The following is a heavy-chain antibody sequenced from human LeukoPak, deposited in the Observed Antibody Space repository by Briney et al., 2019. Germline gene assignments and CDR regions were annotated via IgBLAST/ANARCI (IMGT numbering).Heavy chain of an antibody. J-gene: IGHJ4*02. CDR2: INHSGST. CDR3: ARRVVVPAATPLMTFYFDY. CDR1: GGSFSGYY. V-gene: IGHV4-34*01. D-gene: IGHD2-2*01. Sequence: SETLSHTCAVYGGSFSGYYWSWIRQPPGKGLEWIGEINHSGSTNYNPSLKSRVTISVDTSKNQFSLKLSSVTAADTAVYYCARRVVVPAATPLMTFYFDYWGQGTLVTVSS.